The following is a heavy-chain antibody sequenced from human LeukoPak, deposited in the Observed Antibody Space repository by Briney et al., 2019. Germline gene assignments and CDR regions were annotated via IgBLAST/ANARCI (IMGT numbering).Heavy chain of an antibody. CDR2: INHSGST. Sequence: PSETLSLTCTVSGVSISSSNSYWGWIRQPPGKGLEWIGEINHSGSTNYNPSLKSRATISVDTSKNQFSLKLSSVTAADTAVYYCARGPYGSGSYYPLRGGYYFDYWGQGTLVTVSS. D-gene: IGHD3-10*01. V-gene: IGHV4-39*07. J-gene: IGHJ4*02. CDR3: ARGPYGSGSYYPLRGGYYFDY. CDR1: GVSISSSNSY.